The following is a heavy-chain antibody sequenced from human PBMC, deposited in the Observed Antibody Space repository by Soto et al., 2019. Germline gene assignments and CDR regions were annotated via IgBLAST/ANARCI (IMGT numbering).Heavy chain of an antibody. CDR2: IYYSGST. CDR3: ARDTKYYYDSSGYSLRRDAFDI. Sequence: SETLSLTCTVSGGSISSGDYYWSWIRQPPGKGLEWIGYIYYSGSTYYNPSLKSRVTISVDTSKNQFSLKLSSVTAADTAVYYCARDTKYYYDSSGYSLRRDAFDIWGQGTMVTVSS. D-gene: IGHD3-22*01. CDR1: GGSISSGDYY. V-gene: IGHV4-30-4*01. J-gene: IGHJ3*02.